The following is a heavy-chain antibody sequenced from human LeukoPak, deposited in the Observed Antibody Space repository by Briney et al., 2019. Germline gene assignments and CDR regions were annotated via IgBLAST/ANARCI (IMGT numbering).Heavy chain of an antibody. V-gene: IGHV3-23*01. J-gene: IGHJ4*02. CDR1: GFTFSSYA. CDR3: AKDRYYSSGYIFEY. CDR2: ISGSGGST. D-gene: IGHD3-22*01. Sequence: GGSLRLFCAASGFTFSSYAMSWVRQAPGKGLEWVSAISGSGGSTYYADSVKGRFTISRDNSKNTLYLQMNSLRADDTAVYYCAKDRYYSSGYIFEYWGQGTLVTVSS.